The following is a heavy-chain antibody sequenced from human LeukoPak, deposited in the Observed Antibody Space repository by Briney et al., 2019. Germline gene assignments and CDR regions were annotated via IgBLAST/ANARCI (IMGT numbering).Heavy chain of an antibody. CDR1: GFTFSRYW. CDR2: INGDGSTT. Sequence: GGSLRLSCAASGFTFSRYWMHWVRQAPGKGLVWVSRINGDGSTTSYADSVKGGFTISRDNAKNTLYLQMNSLRAEDTAVYYCATGNYYDSRGYYTFGHWGQGTTVTVSS. V-gene: IGHV3-74*01. CDR3: ATGNYYDSRGYYTFGH. D-gene: IGHD3-22*01. J-gene: IGHJ6*02.